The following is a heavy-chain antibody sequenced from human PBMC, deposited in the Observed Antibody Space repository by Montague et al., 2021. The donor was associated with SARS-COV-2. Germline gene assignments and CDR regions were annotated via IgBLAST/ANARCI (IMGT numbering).Heavy chain of an antibody. J-gene: IGHJ4*02. Sequence: SLRLSCAASGFTFSSYAMSWVRQAPGKGLEWVSAISGSGGSTYYADSVKGRFTISRDNSKNTLYLQMNSLRAEDTAVCYCRVGNYYDSISDYWGQGTLVTVSS. CDR2: ISGSGGST. D-gene: IGHD3-22*01. CDR3: RVGNYYDSISDY. CDR1: GFTFSSYA. V-gene: IGHV3-23*01.